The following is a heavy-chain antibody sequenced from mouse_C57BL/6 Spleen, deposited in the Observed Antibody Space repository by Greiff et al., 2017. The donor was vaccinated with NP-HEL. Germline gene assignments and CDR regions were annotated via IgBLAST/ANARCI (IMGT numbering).Heavy chain of an antibody. D-gene: IGHD1-1*01. J-gene: IGHJ4*01. CDR1: GFTFSSYA. CDR3: ARDRGIYGAMDY. V-gene: IGHV5-4*01. CDR2: ISDGGSYT. Sequence: EVKVVESGGGLVKPGGSLKLSCAASGFTFSSYAMSWVRQTPEKRLEWVATISDGGSYTYYPDNVKGRFTISRDNAKNNLYLQMSHLKSEDTAMYYCARDRGIYGAMDYWGQGTSVTVSS.